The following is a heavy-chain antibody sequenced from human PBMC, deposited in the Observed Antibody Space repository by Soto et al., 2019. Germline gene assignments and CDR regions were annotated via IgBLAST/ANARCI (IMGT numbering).Heavy chain of an antibody. Sequence: QVQLQESGPGLVKPSETLSLTCTVSGGSISSYYWSWIRQPPGKGLEWIGYIYYSGSTNYNPSLKSRVTISVDTSKNQFSLKLSSVTAADTAVYYCARCWDYYYYMDVWGKGTTVTVSS. D-gene: IGHD6-13*01. CDR1: GGSISSYY. V-gene: IGHV4-59*01. CDR2: IYYSGST. J-gene: IGHJ6*03. CDR3: ARCWDYYYYMDV.